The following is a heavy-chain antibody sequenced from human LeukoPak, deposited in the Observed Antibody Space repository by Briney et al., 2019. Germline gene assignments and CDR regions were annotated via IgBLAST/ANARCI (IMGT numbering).Heavy chain of an antibody. J-gene: IGHJ5*02. CDR2: IYSGGST. CDR1: GFTVSSNY. V-gene: IGHV3-66*01. D-gene: IGHD4-17*01. Sequence: GGSLRLSCAASGFTVSSNYMSWVRQAPGKGLEWVSVIYSGGSTYYADSVKGRFTISRDNSKNTLYLQMNSLRAEDAAVYYCARSHDYGDYSWFDPWGQGTLVTVSS. CDR3: ARSHDYGDYSWFDP.